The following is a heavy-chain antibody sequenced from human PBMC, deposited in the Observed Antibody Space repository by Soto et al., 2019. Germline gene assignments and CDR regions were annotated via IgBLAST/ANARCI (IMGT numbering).Heavy chain of an antibody. Sequence: SETLSLTCTVSGGSISSSSYYWGWIRQPPGKGLEWIGSIYYSGSTYYNPSLKSRVTISVDTSKNQFSLKLSSVTAADTAVYYCARRLRDYVVTVVDWFTDWFDPWGQGTLVTVSS. CDR2: IYYSGST. CDR1: GGSISSSSYY. D-gene: IGHD4-17*01. J-gene: IGHJ5*02. CDR3: ARRLRDYVVTVVDWFTDWFDP. V-gene: IGHV4-39*01.